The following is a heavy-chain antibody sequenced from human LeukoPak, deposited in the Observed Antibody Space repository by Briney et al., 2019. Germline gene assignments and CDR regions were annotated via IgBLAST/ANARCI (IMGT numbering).Heavy chain of an antibody. CDR3: ARDQVFMPYQLPPLYYYYYGMDV. CDR2: IWYDGSNK. D-gene: IGHD2-2*01. Sequence: GGSLRLSCAASGFTFSSYGMHWVRQAPGKGLEWVAVIWYDGSNKYYADSVKGRFTISRDNSKNTLYLQMNSLRAEDTAVYYCARDQVFMPYQLPPLYYYYYGMDVWGQGTTVTVSS. J-gene: IGHJ6*02. CDR1: GFTFSSYG. V-gene: IGHV3-33*01.